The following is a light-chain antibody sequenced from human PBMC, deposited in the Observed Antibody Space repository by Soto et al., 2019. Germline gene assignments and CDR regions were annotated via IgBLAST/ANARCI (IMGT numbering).Light chain of an antibody. V-gene: IGLV2-14*01. Sequence: QSVLTQPASVSGSPGQSITISCTGTSSDVGGYNYVSWYQQHPGKAPKLMIYEVSNRPSGVSHRFSGSKSGNTASLTISGLQAEDEADYYCNSYTSSSTLPYVFGTGTQLTVL. CDR1: SSDVGGYNY. CDR2: EVS. CDR3: NSYTSSSTLPYV. J-gene: IGLJ1*01.